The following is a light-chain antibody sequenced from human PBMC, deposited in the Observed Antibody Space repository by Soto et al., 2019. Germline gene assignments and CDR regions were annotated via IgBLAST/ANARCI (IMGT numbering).Light chain of an antibody. Sequence: DIQITQSPSSLSTSVGDRVTITCRASQGISNYLAWYQQKPGKVPKLLIYAASTLQSGVPSRFSGSGSGTDFTLTISSRQPEDVATYYCQKYNSAPWTFGRGTKVEIK. CDR1: QGISNY. CDR3: QKYNSAPWT. V-gene: IGKV1-27*01. CDR2: AAS. J-gene: IGKJ1*01.